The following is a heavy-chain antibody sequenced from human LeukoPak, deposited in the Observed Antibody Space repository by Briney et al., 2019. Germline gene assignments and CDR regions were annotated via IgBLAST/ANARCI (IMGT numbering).Heavy chain of an antibody. D-gene: IGHD6-13*01. J-gene: IGHJ4*02. Sequence: PSETLSLTCTVSGGSISSYYWSWIRQPAGKGLEWIGRIYTSGSTNYNPSLKGRVTMSVDTSKNQFSLKLSSVTAADTAVYYCARARLTAAAGITFIGYFDYWGQGTLVTVSS. CDR1: GGSISSYY. V-gene: IGHV4-4*07. CDR2: IYTSGST. CDR3: ARARLTAAAGITFIGYFDY.